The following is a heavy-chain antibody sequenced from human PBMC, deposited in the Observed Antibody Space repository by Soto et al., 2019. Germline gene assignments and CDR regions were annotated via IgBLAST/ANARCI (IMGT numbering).Heavy chain of an antibody. CDR2: IYYSGST. V-gene: IGHV4-31*03. Sequence: PSETLSLTCTVSGGSISSGGYYWSWIRQHPGKGLEWIGYIYYSGSTYYNPSLKSRVTISVDTSKNQFSLKLSSVTAADTAVYYCARGREVRNWFDPWGQGTLVTAPQ. D-gene: IGHD3-10*01. CDR1: GGSISSGGYY. J-gene: IGHJ5*02. CDR3: ARGREVRNWFDP.